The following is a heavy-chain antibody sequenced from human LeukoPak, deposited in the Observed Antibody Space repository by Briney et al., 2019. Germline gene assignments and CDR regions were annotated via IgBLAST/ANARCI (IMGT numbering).Heavy chain of an antibody. CDR3: ARIPNQSKYSIGNY. J-gene: IGHJ4*02. CDR2: IYFSGSA. V-gene: IGHV4-31*03. D-gene: IGHD1-14*01. Sequence: PSETLSLPCTVSGGSISSGGYFWRWIRQYPAKGLGWFGYIYFSGSAYYNPSLKSRVTISIDTSENQFSLKLSSVTAADTAVYYCARIPNQSKYSIGNYWGQGTLVTVSS. CDR1: GGSISSGGYF.